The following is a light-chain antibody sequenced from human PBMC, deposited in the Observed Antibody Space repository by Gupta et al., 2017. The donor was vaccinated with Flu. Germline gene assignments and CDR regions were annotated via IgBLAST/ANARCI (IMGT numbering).Light chain of an antibody. Sequence: SSALTQPPSVSVSPGQTASITCSGDKLGDKYACWYQQKTGQSPVLVIYKDSNRPSGTPDRFSGSNSGTTATLTISGTQAMAEDDYYCQAGDSSTAVFGGGTKLTVL. CDR1: KLGDKY. J-gene: IGLJ2*01. V-gene: IGLV3-1*01. CDR2: KDS. CDR3: QAGDSSTAV.